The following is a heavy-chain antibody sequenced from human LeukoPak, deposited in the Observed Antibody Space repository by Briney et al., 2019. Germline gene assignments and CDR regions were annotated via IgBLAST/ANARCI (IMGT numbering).Heavy chain of an antibody. J-gene: IGHJ4*02. CDR3: ARGGEDCSSTSCFKGDFDY. D-gene: IGHD2-2*01. CDR2: IYYSGST. V-gene: IGHV4-59*01. Sequence: SETLSLTCTVSGGSISSYYWSWIRQPPGKGLEWIGYIYYSGSTNYNPSLKSRVTISVDTSKNQFSLKLSSVTAADTAVYYCARGGEDCSSTSCFKGDFDYWGQGTLVTVSS. CDR1: GGSISSYY.